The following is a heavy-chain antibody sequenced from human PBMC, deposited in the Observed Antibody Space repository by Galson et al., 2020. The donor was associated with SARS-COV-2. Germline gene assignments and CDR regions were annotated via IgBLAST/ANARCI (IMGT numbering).Heavy chain of an antibody. D-gene: IGHD3-22*01. CDR2: ISSSRSTI. Sequence: GGSLRLSCAASGFSFSSYSMNWVRQAPGKGLEWVSYISSSRSTIHYGDSVKGRFTISRDNAKNSVYLQMNSLRADDTAVYYCAREMDYDSSGYYVGYYYYAMDVWGQGTTVTVSS. CDR3: AREMDYDSSGYYVGYYYYAMDV. J-gene: IGHJ6*02. CDR1: GFSFSSYS. V-gene: IGHV3-48*04.